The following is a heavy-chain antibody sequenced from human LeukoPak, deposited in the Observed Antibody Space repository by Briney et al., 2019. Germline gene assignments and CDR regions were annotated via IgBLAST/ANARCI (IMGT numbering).Heavy chain of an antibody. CDR3: ARRDCVGDCYTNWFDP. J-gene: IGHJ5*02. CDR2: INPRGGST. CDR1: GYTFTNYS. Sequence: AASVKVSCKASGYTFTNYSMHWVRRAPGQGLEWMGIINPRGGSTGYAQKFQGRITMTTDMSTRTVYMELSSLESEDTAVYYCARRDCVGDCYTNWFDPWGQGTLVTVSS. D-gene: IGHD2-21*02. V-gene: IGHV1-46*01.